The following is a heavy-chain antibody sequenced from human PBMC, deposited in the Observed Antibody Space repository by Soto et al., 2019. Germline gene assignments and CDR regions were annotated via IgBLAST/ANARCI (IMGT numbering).Heavy chain of an antibody. J-gene: IGHJ6*02. CDR2: ISYDGSNK. CDR1: GFTFSSYA. V-gene: IGHV3-30-3*01. D-gene: IGHD1-1*01. CDR3: ARDHGRVRYTYYYGMDV. Sequence: QVQLVESGGGVVQPGRSLRLSCAASGFTFSSYAMHWVRQAPGKGLEWVAVISYDGSNKYYADSVKGRFTISRDNSKNTLYLQMNSLRAEDTAVYYCARDHGRVRYTYYYGMDVWGQGTTVTVSS.